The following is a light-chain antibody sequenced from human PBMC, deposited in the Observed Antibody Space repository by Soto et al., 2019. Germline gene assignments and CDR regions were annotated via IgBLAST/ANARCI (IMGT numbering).Light chain of an antibody. Sequence: VMPESPATLSLSPGERATLSCRASQSVNTKLVWYQQKPGQAPRFLIYGASTRATGIPARFRGSGSGTEFTLTIDSLQSEDFAVYHCQQYNDWPPAFGGGTKVDIK. CDR2: GAS. CDR3: QQYNDWPPA. CDR1: QSVNTK. V-gene: IGKV3-15*01. J-gene: IGKJ4*01.